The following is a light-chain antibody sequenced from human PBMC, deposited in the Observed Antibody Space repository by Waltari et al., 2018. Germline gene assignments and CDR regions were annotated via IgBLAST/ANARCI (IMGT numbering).Light chain of an antibody. CDR3: QAWDSSTEVV. CDR1: KLGDKY. CDR2: QDS. V-gene: IGLV3-1*01. Sequence: SYELTQPPSVSLSPGQTDSPTCSGDKLGDKYACWYQPKPGQSPVLVINQDSKRPSGIPERFSGSNSGNTATLTISGTQAMDEADYYCQAWDSSTEVVFGGGTKLTVL. J-gene: IGLJ2*01.